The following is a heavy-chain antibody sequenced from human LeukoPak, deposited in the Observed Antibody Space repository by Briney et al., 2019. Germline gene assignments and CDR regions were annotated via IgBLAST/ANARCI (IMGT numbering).Heavy chain of an antibody. CDR1: GFTFSSYA. D-gene: IGHD6-13*01. CDR2: ISGSGGST. V-gene: IGHV3-23*01. Sequence: AESLRLSCAASGFTFSSYAMSWVRQAPGKGLEWVSAISGSGGSTYYADSVKGRFTISRDNSKNTLYLQMTSLRAEDTAVYYCAKSSSSWCFDYWGQGTLVTVSS. J-gene: IGHJ4*02. CDR3: AKSSSSWCFDY.